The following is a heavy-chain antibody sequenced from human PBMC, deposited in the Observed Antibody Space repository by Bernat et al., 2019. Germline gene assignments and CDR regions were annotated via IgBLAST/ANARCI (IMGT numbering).Heavy chain of an antibody. V-gene: IGHV4-34*01. CDR2: INHSGST. Sequence: QVHLQESGPGLVKPSETLSLTCTVSGGSFSGYYWSWIRQPPGKGLEWIGEINHSGSTNYNPSLKSRVTISVDTSKNQFSLKLSSVTTADTAVYYCARGSSTWGSYRYTDYFDYWGQGTLVTVSS. J-gene: IGHJ4*02. CDR3: ARGSSTWGSYRYTDYFDY. D-gene: IGHD3-16*02. CDR1: GGSFSGYY.